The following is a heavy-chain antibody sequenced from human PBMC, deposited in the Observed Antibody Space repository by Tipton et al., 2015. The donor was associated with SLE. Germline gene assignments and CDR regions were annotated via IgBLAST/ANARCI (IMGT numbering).Heavy chain of an antibody. J-gene: IGHJ4*02. CDR1: GYSISSGYY. CDR3: ARDGEGSGYYFDY. CDR2: IYHSGST. Sequence: TLSLTCAVSGYSISSGYYCGWIRQPPGKGLEWIGSIYHSGSTYYNPSLKSRVTISVDTSKNQFSLKLSSVTAADTAVYYCARDGEGSGYYFDYWGQGTLVTVSS. V-gene: IGHV4-38-2*02. D-gene: IGHD3-3*01.